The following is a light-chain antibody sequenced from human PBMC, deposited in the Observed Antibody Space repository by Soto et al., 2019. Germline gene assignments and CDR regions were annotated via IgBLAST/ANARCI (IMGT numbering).Light chain of an antibody. V-gene: IGLV2-14*01. CDR3: SSYASISTL. CDR1: SSDVGGYNY. Sequence: QSALTQPASVSGSPGQSITISCTGTSSDVGGYNYVSWYQQHPGKAPKLIIYEVSNRPSGVSNRVSGSKSGNTASLTISGLKAEDEADYYCSSYASISTLFGGGTKVTVL. CDR2: EVS. J-gene: IGLJ2*01.